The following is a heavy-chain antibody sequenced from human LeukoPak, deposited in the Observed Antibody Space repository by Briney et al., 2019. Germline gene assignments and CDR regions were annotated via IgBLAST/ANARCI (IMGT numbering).Heavy chain of an antibody. V-gene: IGHV5-51*01. D-gene: IGHD3-10*01. Sequence: GVSLNISCPGSGYSSTSYWIGWVRQMPGKGLEWMGIIYPGDSDTRYSPSFHGQVTISVDKSISTAYLQWCSLKASDTAMYYCVRVGSGSYYGYGDYCGQGNLVTVSS. J-gene: IGHJ4*02. CDR2: IYPGDSDT. CDR1: GYSSTSYW. CDR3: VRVGSGSYYGYGDY.